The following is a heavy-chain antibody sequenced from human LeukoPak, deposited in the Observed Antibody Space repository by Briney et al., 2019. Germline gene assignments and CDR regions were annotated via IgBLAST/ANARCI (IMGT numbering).Heavy chain of an antibody. V-gene: IGHV1-2*04. CDR1: GYTFTGYY. CDR2: INPNSGGT. J-gene: IGHJ4*02. Sequence: GASVKVSCKASGYTFTGYYMHWVRQAPGQGLEWMGWINPNSGGTNYAQKFQGWVTMTRDTSISTAYMELSRLRSDDTAVYYCARDSAIFGVDDLYWGQGTLVTVSS. D-gene: IGHD3-3*01. CDR3: ARDSAIFGVDDLY.